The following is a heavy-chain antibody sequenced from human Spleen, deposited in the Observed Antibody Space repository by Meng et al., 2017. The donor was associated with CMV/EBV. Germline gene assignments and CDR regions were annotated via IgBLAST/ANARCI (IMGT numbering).Heavy chain of an antibody. V-gene: IGHV3-7*01. J-gene: IGHJ4*02. CDR1: GFTVSSNY. CDR3: ANSGLAGGAR. Sequence: GGSLRLSCAASGFTVSSNYMSWVRQAPGKGLEWVATIKHDGSEKHHGDSAKGRFTISRDNAKNSLFLQMDSLRAEDTAVYYCANSGLAGGARWGQGTLVTVSS. D-gene: IGHD2-21*01. CDR2: IKHDGSEK.